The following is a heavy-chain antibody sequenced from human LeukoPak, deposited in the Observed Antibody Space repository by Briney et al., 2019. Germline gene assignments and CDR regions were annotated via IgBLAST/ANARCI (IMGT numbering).Heavy chain of an antibody. D-gene: IGHD2-2*01. V-gene: IGHV1-2*02. J-gene: IGHJ6*03. CDR1: GYTFTGYY. CDR2: INPNSGGT. Sequence: GASVSVSCKASGYTFTGYYMHWARQAPGQGLEWMGWINPNSGGTNYAQKFQGRVTMTRDTSISTAYMELSRLRSDDTAVYYCASGVAGYCSSTSCPDHYYYYYMDVWGKGTTVTVSS. CDR3: ASGVAGYCSSTSCPDHYYYYYMDV.